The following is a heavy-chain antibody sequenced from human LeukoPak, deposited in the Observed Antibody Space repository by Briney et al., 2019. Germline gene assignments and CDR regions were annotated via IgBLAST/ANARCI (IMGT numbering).Heavy chain of an antibody. Sequence: SETLSLTCTVSGGSISSGDYYWSWIRQPAGKGLEWIGRIYTSGSTNYNPSLKSRVTMSVDTSKNQFSLKLSSVTAADTAVYYCARDTGTTFEWYYGMDVWGQGTTVTVSS. J-gene: IGHJ6*02. CDR2: IYTSGST. CDR3: ARDTGTTFEWYYGMDV. V-gene: IGHV4-61*02. CDR1: GGSISSGDYY. D-gene: IGHD1-14*01.